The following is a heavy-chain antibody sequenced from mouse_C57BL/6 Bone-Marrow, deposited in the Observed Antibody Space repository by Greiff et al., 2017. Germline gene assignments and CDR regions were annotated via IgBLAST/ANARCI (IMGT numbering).Heavy chain of an antibody. CDR1: GYPFTSYW. CDR2: IDPSDSET. CDR3: ARGGFAY. Sequence: VQLQQPGAELVRPGSSVKLSCKASGYPFTSYWMHWVKQRPIQGLEWIGNIDPSDSETHYNQKFKDKATLTVDKASSTAYMQLSSLTSEDSAVYYCARGGFAYWGQGTLVTVSA. V-gene: IGHV1-52*01. J-gene: IGHJ3*01.